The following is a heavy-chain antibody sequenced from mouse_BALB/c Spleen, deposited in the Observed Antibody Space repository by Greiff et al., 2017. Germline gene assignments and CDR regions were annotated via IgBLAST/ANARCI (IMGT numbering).Heavy chain of an antibody. CDR1: GYTFTSYY. Sequence: QVQLQQSGAELVKPGASVKLSCKASGYTFTSYYMYWVKQRPGQGLEWIGEINPSNGGTNFNEKFKSKATLTVDKSSSTAYMQLSSLTSGDSAVYDCAMITTGGWGQGTLVTVSA. D-gene: IGHD2-4*01. V-gene: IGHV1S81*02. CDR2: INPSNGGT. CDR3: AMITTGG. J-gene: IGHJ3*01.